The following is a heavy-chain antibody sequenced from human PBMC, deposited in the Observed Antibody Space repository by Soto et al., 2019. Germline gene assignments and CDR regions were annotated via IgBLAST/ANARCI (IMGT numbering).Heavy chain of an antibody. CDR2: IYHNGIS. CDR3: ARGGAVAWDFDL. D-gene: IGHD6-19*01. V-gene: IGHV4-59*01. CDR1: GGSLSYYY. J-gene: IGHJ2*01. Sequence: QVQLQESGPGLVTPSETLSLTCTVSGGSLSYYYWGWIRQPPGKGLEWIAYIYHNGISNYNPSLKPRAIISVDSSKSHFSLTVTSVTAADTAVYSCARGGAVAWDFDLWGRGTQVTVSS.